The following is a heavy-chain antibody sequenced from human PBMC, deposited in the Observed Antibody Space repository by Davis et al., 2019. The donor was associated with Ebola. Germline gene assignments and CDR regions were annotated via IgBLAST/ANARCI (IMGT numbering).Heavy chain of an antibody. V-gene: IGHV4-59*12. CDR3: AGYGDYFLG. CDR2: LYYSGST. Sequence: SETLSLTCTVSGGSISSYYWSWIRQPPGKGLEWIGYLYYSGSTNYNPSLKSRVTISVDTSKNQFSLKLSSVTAADTAVYYCAGYGDYFLGWGQGTLVTVSS. D-gene: IGHD4-17*01. CDR1: GGSISSYY. J-gene: IGHJ4*02.